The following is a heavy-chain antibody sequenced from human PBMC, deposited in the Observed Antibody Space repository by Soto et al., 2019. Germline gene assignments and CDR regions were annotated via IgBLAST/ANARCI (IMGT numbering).Heavy chain of an antibody. CDR2: IGAYNGDT. D-gene: IGHD6-6*01. V-gene: IGHV1-18*01. J-gene: IGHJ6*03. Sequence: QVQLLQSGAEVMKPGASVKVSCKASGYTFTNYGITWVRQAPGQGLEWMGVIGAYNGDTHYTQRLQGRVTMTTDTSTSTAYMELRGLRSDDTAIYYCARVRQLVGYCYYYMDVWGKGTTVTVSS. CDR1: GYTFTNYG. CDR3: ARVRQLVGYCYYYMDV.